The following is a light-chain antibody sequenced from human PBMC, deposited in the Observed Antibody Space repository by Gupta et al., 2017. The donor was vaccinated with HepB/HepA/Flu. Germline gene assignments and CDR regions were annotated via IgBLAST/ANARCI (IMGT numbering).Light chain of an antibody. Sequence: DIVMTQSPDSLAVSLGERATINCKSSQSVLYSSNNKNYLAWYQQKPGQPPKLLISWASTRESGVPDRFSGSGSETDFTLTISSLQAEDVAVYYCQQYYSNPLLFGPGTKVDIK. CDR2: WAS. V-gene: IGKV4-1*01. CDR3: QQYYSNPLL. J-gene: IGKJ3*01. CDR1: QSVLYSSNNKNY.